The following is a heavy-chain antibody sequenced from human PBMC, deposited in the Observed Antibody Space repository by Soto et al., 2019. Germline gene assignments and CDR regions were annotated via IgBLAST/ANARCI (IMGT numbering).Heavy chain of an antibody. CDR2: INHSGST. Sequence: PSETLSLTCAVYGGSFSGYYWSWIRQPPGKGLEWIVEINHSGSTNYNPSLKSRVTISVDTSKNQFSLKLSSVTAADTAVYYCGRDSERVYYDSSGYYHNWGQETLVTVSS. J-gene: IGHJ4*02. D-gene: IGHD3-22*01. CDR3: GRDSERVYYDSSGYYHN. V-gene: IGHV4-34*01. CDR1: GGSFSGYY.